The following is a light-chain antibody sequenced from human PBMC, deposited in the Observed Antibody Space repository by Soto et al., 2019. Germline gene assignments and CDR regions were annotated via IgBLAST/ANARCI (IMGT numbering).Light chain of an antibody. Sequence: EIVLTQSPGTLSLSPGERATLSCRASLSVSSSYLAWYQQKPGQAPRLLIYGASSRATGIPGRFSGSGSGTDFTLTISSLEPEDFAVYYCQQYGSSPRTFGQGTKVEIK. CDR3: QQYGSSPRT. CDR2: GAS. CDR1: LSVSSSY. V-gene: IGKV3-20*01. J-gene: IGKJ1*01.